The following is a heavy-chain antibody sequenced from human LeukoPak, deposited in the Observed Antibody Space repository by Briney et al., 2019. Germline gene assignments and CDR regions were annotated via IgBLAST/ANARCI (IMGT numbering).Heavy chain of an antibody. J-gene: IGHJ4*02. D-gene: IGHD4-17*01. V-gene: IGHV4-39*07. CDR3: ARDDYGDYLFDY. CDR2: IYYSGST. Sequence: LETLSLTCTVSGGSISSSSYYWGWIRQPPGKGLEWIGSIYYSGSTYYNPSLKSRVTISVDTSKNQFSLKLSSVTAADTAVYYCARDDYGDYLFDYWGQGTLVTVSS. CDR1: GGSISSSSYY.